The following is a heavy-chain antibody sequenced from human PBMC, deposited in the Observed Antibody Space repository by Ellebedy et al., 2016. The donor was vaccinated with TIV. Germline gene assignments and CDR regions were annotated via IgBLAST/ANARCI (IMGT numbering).Heavy chain of an antibody. V-gene: IGHV3-7*01. Sequence: GGSLRLSCAASGFSLGSYWMHWVRQAPGKGLEWVANIKQDGSEKYYVDSVKGRFTISRDNAKNSLYLQMNSLRAEDTAVYFCGRAIGSGSCYWGQGTLVTVSS. D-gene: IGHD3-10*01. CDR2: IKQDGSEK. CDR3: GRAIGSGSCY. CDR1: GFSLGSYW. J-gene: IGHJ4*02.